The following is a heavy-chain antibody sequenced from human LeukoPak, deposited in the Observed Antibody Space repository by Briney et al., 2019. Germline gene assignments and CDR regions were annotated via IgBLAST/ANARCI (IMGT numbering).Heavy chain of an antibody. J-gene: IGHJ4*02. D-gene: IGHD4-17*01. CDR3: AKGRYHLATVTLLDY. Sequence: GGSLRLSCAASGFTFSSYSMNWVRQAPGKGLEWVAVISYDGSNKYYADSVKGRFTISRDNSKNTLYLQMNSLRAEDTAVYYCAKGRYHLATVTLLDYWGQGTLVTVSS. V-gene: IGHV3-30*18. CDR2: ISYDGSNK. CDR1: GFTFSSYS.